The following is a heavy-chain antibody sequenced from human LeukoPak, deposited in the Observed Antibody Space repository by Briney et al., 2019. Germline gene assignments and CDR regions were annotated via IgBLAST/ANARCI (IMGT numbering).Heavy chain of an antibody. V-gene: IGHV3-48*02. CDR3: ARNPAGIGDY. CDR1: GFTFTTYN. CDR2: ISSNSKII. D-gene: IGHD1-26*01. J-gene: IGHJ4*02. Sequence: GGSLRLSCAASGFTFTTYNMNWVRQAPGKGLEWVSFISSNSKIIYYADSVKGRFTVSRDNAKNSLYLQMNSLTDEDTAVYYCARNPAGIGDYWGQGTLVTVSS.